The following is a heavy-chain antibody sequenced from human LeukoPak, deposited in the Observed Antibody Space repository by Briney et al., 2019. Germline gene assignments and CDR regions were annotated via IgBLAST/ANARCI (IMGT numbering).Heavy chain of an antibody. J-gene: IGHJ4*02. CDR3: ARLKDDVTKFDY. CDR2: INQDVSRI. Sequence: GGSLRLSCAASGFTFSGFWMPWVRQAPGKGLGWVASINQDVSRINYVDSVKGRFTISRDNAKNSLFLQMNSLRVEDTAVYYCARLKDDVTKFDYWGQGTLVTVSS. V-gene: IGHV3-7*01. CDR1: GFTFSGFW. D-gene: IGHD2-8*01.